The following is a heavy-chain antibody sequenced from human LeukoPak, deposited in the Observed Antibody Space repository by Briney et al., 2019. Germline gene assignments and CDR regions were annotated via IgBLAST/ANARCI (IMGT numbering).Heavy chain of an antibody. CDR2: ISSDSSTI. Sequence: PGGSLRLSCTASGFTFSSYGMNWARQAPGKGLEWVSFISSDSSTIYYADSLKGRFTISRDNAKNSLSLQMNSLRAEDTAVYYCARDVTSPGSYPGYWGQGTLVTVSS. CDR3: ARDVTSPGSYPGY. CDR1: GFTFSSYG. V-gene: IGHV3-48*04. D-gene: IGHD3-10*01. J-gene: IGHJ4*02.